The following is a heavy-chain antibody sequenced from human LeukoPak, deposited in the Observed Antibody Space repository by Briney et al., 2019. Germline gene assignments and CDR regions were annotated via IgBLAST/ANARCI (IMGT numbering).Heavy chain of an antibody. D-gene: IGHD3-10*01. CDR2: ITHNGGGT. Sequence: GGSLRLSCAASGFTFISYTLRWVRQAPGKGLEWVSAITHNGGGTYYADSVKGRFTISRDNSKTTLYLQMNSLRAEDTAVYYCATPSGSYWSGNSNPHFFNYWGQGTLVTVSS. CDR3: ATPSGSYWSGNSNPHFFNY. J-gene: IGHJ4*02. CDR1: GFTFISYT. V-gene: IGHV3-23*01.